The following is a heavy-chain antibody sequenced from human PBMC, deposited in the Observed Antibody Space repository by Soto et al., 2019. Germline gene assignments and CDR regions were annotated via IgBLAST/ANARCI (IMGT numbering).Heavy chain of an antibody. Sequence: ASVKVSCKASGYTFTSYGISWVRQAPGQGLEWMGWISAYNGNTNYAQKLQGRVTMTTDTSTSTAYMELGSLRSDDTAVYYCARDQAPGYDFWSGYYIWFDPWGQGTLVTVSS. D-gene: IGHD3-3*01. CDR3: ARDQAPGYDFWSGYYIWFDP. CDR1: GYTFTSYG. V-gene: IGHV1-18*01. CDR2: ISAYNGNT. J-gene: IGHJ5*02.